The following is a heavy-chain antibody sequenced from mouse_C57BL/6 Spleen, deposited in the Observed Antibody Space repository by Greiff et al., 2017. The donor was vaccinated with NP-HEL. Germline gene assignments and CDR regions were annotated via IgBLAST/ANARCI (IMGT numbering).Heavy chain of an antibody. CDR3: ARGIYYYGSLYYFDY. J-gene: IGHJ2*01. D-gene: IGHD1-1*01. V-gene: IGHV1-50*01. CDR1: GYTFTSYW. Sequence: VQLQQPGAELVKPGASVKLSCKASGYTFTSYWMQWVKQRPGQGLEWIGEIDPSDSYTNYNQKFKGKATLTVDTSSSTAYMQLSSLTSEDSAVYYCARGIYYYGSLYYFDYWGQGTTLTVSS. CDR2: IDPSDSYT.